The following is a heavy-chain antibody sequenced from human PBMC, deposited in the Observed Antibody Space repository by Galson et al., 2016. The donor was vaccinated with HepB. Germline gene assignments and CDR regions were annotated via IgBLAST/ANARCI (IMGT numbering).Heavy chain of an antibody. CDR3: AKEMVRGVFTINWFGT. D-gene: IGHD3-10*01. V-gene: IGHV3-23*01. Sequence: SLRLSCAASGLTFSSYAMSWVRQAPGKGLEWVSGLSGSGGSTYYADSVRGRFTISRDNSKNTLYLQMNSLRAEDTAVYFCAKEMVRGVFTINWFGTWGQGTQVSVSS. CDR1: GLTFSSYA. CDR2: LSGSGGST. J-gene: IGHJ5*02.